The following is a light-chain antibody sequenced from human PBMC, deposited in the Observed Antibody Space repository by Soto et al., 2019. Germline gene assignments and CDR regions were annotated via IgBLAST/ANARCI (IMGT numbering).Light chain of an antibody. CDR3: QQYGSSPLT. CDR2: GAS. V-gene: IGKV3-15*01. J-gene: IGKJ4*01. Sequence: EIVMTQSPATLSVSPGERATLSCRASQSVSSDLVWYQQKPGQAPRLLIYGASTRATGIPARFSGSGSGTEFTLTISSLQSEDFAVYYCQQYGSSPLTFGGGTKVEIK. CDR1: QSVSSD.